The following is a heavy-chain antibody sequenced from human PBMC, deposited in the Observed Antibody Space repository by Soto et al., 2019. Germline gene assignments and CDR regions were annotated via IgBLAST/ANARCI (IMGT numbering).Heavy chain of an antibody. V-gene: IGHV1-18*04. CDR3: ASIPTYYYDSRGQDV. CDR1: GYTFTSYG. Sequence: ASVKVSCKASGYTFTSYGISWVRQAPGQGLEWMGWISAYNGNTNYAQKLQGRVTMTTDTSTSTAYLELRILRSDDTAVYYWASIPTYYYDSRGQDVWGQGSTVTVSS. J-gene: IGHJ6*02. CDR2: ISAYNGNT. D-gene: IGHD3-22*01.